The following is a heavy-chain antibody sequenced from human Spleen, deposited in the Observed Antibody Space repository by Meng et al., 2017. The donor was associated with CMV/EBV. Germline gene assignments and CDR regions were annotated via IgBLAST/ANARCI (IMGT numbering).Heavy chain of an antibody. CDR3: ANGSYSNHYFDY. D-gene: IGHD4-11*01. CDR2: ISWNSGSI. J-gene: IGHJ4*02. CDR1: GFTFEDYA. Sequence: GGSLRLSCAASGFTFEDYAMHWVRQAPGKGLAWVTGISWNSGSIGYADSVKGRFTICRGNAKNSLYLQMNSLRAEDTALYYCANGSYSNHYFDYWGQGTLVTVSS. V-gene: IGHV3-9*01.